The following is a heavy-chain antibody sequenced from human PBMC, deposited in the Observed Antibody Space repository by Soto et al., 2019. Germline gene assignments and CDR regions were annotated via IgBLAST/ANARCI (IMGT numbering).Heavy chain of an antibody. V-gene: IGHV4-39*01. CDR1: GGSISSNNYY. CDR3: ASPKIAFYNWFDP. D-gene: IGHD3-3*02. J-gene: IGHJ5*02. Sequence: SETLSLTCTVSGGSISSNNYYWGWIRQPPGKGLEWIGSIYYSGSTYYNPSLKSRLTISVDTSKNQFSLKLSSVTAADTAVYYCASPKIAFYNWFDPWGQGTLVTVSS. CDR2: IYYSGST.